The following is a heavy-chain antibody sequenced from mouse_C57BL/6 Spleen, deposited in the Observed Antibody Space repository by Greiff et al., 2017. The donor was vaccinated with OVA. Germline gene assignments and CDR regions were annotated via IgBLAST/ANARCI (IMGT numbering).Heavy chain of an antibody. CDR3: TPYDYDGGLGYMDY. CDR2: IDPEDGDT. D-gene: IGHD2-4*01. J-gene: IGHJ4*01. CDR1: GFNIKDYY. Sequence: EVKLQESGAELVRPGASVKLSCTASGFNIKDYYMHWVKQRPEQGLEWIGRIDPEDGDTEYAPKFQGKATMTADTSSNTAYLQLSSLTSEDTAVYYCTPYDYDGGLGYMDYWGQGTSVTVSS. V-gene: IGHV14-1*01.